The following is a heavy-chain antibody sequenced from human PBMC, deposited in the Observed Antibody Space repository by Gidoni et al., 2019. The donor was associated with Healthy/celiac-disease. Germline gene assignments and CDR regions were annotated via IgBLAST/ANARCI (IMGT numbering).Heavy chain of an antibody. CDR2: INHSGST. J-gene: IGHJ5*02. Sequence: QVQLQQWGAGLLKPSETLSLTCAVYGGSFSGYYWSWIRQPPGKGLEWIGEINHSGSTNYNPSLKSRVTISVDTSKNQFSLKLSSVTAADTAVYYCARGRDQGGVVPAAKASDPWGQGTLVTVSS. CDR1: GGSFSGYY. D-gene: IGHD2-2*01. CDR3: ARGRDQGGVVPAAKASDP. V-gene: IGHV4-34*01.